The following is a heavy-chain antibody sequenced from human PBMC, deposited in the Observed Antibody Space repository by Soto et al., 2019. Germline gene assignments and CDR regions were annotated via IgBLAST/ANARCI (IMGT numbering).Heavy chain of an antibody. CDR1: GGSFSGYY. V-gene: IGHV4-34*01. D-gene: IGHD6-19*01. CDR2: INDSGST. J-gene: IGHJ4*02. Sequence: QVQLQQWGAGLLKPSETLSLTCAVYGGSFSGYYWSWIRQPPGKGLEWIGEINDSGSTHYNPSLKRRVTISIDPSKNQFSLTLSYLTAADTAVYYGARVDSSGWSPFDYWGQGSLVTVSS. CDR3: ARVDSSGWSPFDY.